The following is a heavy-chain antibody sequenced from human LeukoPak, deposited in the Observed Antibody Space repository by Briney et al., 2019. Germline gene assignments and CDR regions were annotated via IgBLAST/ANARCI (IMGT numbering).Heavy chain of an antibody. J-gene: IGHJ5*02. CDR3: ARGGTDFWSGYSTTNWFDP. Sequence: QPGGSLRLSCAASGFTFSSYEMNWVRQAPGKGQEWVSYISSSGSTIYYADSVKGRFTISRDNAKNSLYLQMNSLRAEDTAVYYCARGGTDFWSGYSTTNWFDPWGQGTLVTVSS. CDR1: GFTFSSYE. D-gene: IGHD3-3*01. CDR2: ISSSGSTI. V-gene: IGHV3-48*03.